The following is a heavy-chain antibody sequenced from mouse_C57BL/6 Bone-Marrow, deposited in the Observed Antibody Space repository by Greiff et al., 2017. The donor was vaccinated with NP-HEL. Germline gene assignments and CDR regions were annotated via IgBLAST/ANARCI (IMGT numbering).Heavy chain of an antibody. CDR3: TRYYYGSTFAY. CDR1: GFNIKDYY. D-gene: IGHD1-1*01. Sequence: VQLQQSGAELVRPGASVKLSCTASGFNIKDYYMNWVKQRPEQGLEWIGRIDPEDGDTEYAPKFQGKATMTADTSSNTAYLQLSSLTSEDTAVYYCTRYYYGSTFAYWGQGTLVTVSA. J-gene: IGHJ3*01. V-gene: IGHV14-1*01. CDR2: IDPEDGDT.